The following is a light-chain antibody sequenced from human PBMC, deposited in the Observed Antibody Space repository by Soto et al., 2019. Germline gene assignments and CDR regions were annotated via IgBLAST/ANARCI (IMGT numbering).Light chain of an antibody. CDR1: SSNIGAGYD. V-gene: IGLV1-40*01. J-gene: IGLJ3*02. CDR2: GNI. Sequence: QSVLTQPPSVSGDPGQRVTISCTGSSSNIGAGYDVHWYQQVPGTSPKLLIFGNINRPSGVPDRFSGSKSGTSASLAITGLQAEDEANYYCQSYDSSLSGGVFGGGTKLTVL. CDR3: QSYDSSLSGGV.